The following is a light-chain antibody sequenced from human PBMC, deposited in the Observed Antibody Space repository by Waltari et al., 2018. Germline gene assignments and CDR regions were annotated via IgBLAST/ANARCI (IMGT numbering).Light chain of an antibody. CDR1: PGISTY. J-gene: IGKJ2*01. CDR3: QQSYSIPCA. V-gene: IGKV1-39*01. CDR2: AAS. Sequence: IQMTQSPSSLSASVGDRVTITCRASPGISTYLNWYQVKPGKAPKLLISAASTLQGGVPSRFSGSGSGADFTLTISNLQPDDYATYYCQQSYSIPCAFGQGTKLEIK.